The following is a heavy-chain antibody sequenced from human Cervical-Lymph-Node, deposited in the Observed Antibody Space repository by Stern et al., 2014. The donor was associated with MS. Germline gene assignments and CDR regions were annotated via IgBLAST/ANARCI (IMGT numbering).Heavy chain of an antibody. D-gene: IGHD3-10*01. V-gene: IGHV2-5*02. CDR2: IYWDDDR. CDR1: GFSLHSLGVS. J-gene: IGHJ4*02. CDR3: AHTSLWCGVSFDY. Sequence: QITLKESGPTLIKPTQTLTLTCTFSGFSLHSLGVSVGWIRQPPGKALEWLALIYWDDDRRDSPSLRGRLTITKDTSTNQVVLTMANMDPVDTGTYYCAHTSLWCGVSFDYWGQGTLVTVSS.